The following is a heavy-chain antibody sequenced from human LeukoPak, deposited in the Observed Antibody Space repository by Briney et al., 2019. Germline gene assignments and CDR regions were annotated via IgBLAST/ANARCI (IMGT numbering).Heavy chain of an antibody. Sequence: ASVKVSCKASGFTLNTYFMHWVRQAPGQGLEWMGKINPSGGITTYAQKYQGRITMTRDTSTSTAYMELSSLRSEDTAVYYCARDRNGDRWVNAFDIWGQGSMVTVSS. CDR3: ARDRNGDRWVNAFDI. CDR2: INPSGGIT. CDR1: GFTLNTYF. J-gene: IGHJ3*02. D-gene: IGHD2-21*02. V-gene: IGHV1-46*02.